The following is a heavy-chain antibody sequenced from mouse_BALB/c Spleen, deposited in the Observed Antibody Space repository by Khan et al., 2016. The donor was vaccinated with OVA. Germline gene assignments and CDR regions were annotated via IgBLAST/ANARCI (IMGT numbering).Heavy chain of an antibody. CDR1: GHTFTNFG. V-gene: IGHV9-3-1*01. CDR2: INTYTGVP. Sequence: QIQLVQSGPELKKPGETVKISCKASGHTFTNFGMNWVQQAPGKGLKWMGWINTYTGVPTYADDFNGRFAFSLEASASTAYLQINNLTNEDTATYFCARPPYFSYAMDNWGQGTSVTVSS. J-gene: IGHJ4*01. D-gene: IGHD2-10*01. CDR3: ARPPYFSYAMDN.